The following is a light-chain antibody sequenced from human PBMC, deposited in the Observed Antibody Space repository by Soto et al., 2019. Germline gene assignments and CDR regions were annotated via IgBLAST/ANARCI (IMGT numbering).Light chain of an antibody. Sequence: DIPMTQSPSTLSASVGDRVTITCRASQSVSSWLAWYQQKPGKAPKLLINKASNLESGVPSRFSGSGSGTEFTLTISSRQPDDLATYYCQQYNSYLFTFGPGTKVDIK. CDR2: KAS. V-gene: IGKV1-5*03. CDR3: QQYNSYLFT. CDR1: QSVSSW. J-gene: IGKJ3*01.